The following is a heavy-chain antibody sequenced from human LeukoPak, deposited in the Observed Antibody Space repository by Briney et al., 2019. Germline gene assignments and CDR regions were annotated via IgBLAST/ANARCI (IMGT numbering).Heavy chain of an antibody. CDR1: GYTFTKYG. CDR2: ISTYNGNT. J-gene: IGHJ4*02. CDR3: ARGDDYGDY. Sequence: ASVKVSCKASGYTFTKYGITWVRQAPGQGLEWMGWISTYNGNTNYAQKLQGRVTMTTDTSTSTAYMELRSLISDDAAVYYCARGDDYGDYWGQGTLVTVSS. V-gene: IGHV1-18*01.